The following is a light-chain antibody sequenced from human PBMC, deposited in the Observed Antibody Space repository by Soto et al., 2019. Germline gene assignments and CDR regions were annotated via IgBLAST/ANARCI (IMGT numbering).Light chain of an antibody. J-gene: IGLJ1*01. CDR1: SSNIGAGCD. CDR2: ANT. Sequence: QSALTQPPSVSGAPGQRVTISCTGSSSNIGAGCDVHWYQQLPGTAPKLLIYANTNRPSGVPDRFSGSKSGTSASLAITGLQAEDEADYYCQSYDISLSGYVFATGTKVTVL. CDR3: QSYDISLSGYV. V-gene: IGLV1-40*01.